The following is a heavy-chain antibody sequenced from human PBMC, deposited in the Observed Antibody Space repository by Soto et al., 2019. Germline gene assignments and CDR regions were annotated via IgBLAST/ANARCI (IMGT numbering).Heavy chain of an antibody. CDR3: ARESEDLTSNFDY. CDR1: GFTFTRYS. J-gene: IGHJ4*02. Sequence: EVQLVESGGGLVKPGGSLRLSCAASGFTFTRYSMYWVRQAPGKGLEWVSSISSTTNYIYYADSMKGRFTVSRDNAKNSVYLEMNSLSAEDTALYYCARESEDLTSNFDYWGQGTLVTVSS. V-gene: IGHV3-21*01. CDR2: ISSTTNYI.